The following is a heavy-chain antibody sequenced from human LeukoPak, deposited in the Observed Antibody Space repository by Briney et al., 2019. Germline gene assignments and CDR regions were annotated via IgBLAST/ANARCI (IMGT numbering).Heavy chain of an antibody. D-gene: IGHD3-22*01. Sequence: GRCLRLSCTASGFTFSNYGTDWGRQAPSNGMGWGAVISYDGSNEYYADSVKGGFTTSRDNSKNTLFLQMNSLRPEDTAVYHCAKVALFSGYYPPFDYWGQGTLVTVSS. J-gene: IGHJ4*02. CDR1: GFTFSNYG. V-gene: IGHV3-30*18. CDR2: ISYDGSNE. CDR3: AKVALFSGYYPPFDY.